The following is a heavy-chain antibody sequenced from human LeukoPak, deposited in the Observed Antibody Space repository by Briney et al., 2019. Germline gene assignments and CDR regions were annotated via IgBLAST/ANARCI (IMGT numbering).Heavy chain of an antibody. CDR2: IYSAGST. D-gene: IGHD3-10*01. CDR1: GGSISSGDYY. CDR3: TRDLSGRRFDRAFDI. V-gene: IGHV3-53*01. Sequence: PSETLSLTCTVSGGSISSGDYYWSWIRQAPGKGLEWVSLIYSAGSTYYADSVKGRFTISRDNSKNTLYLQMNSLRAEDTAVYYCTRDLSGRRFDRAFDIWGQGTMVTVSS. J-gene: IGHJ3*02.